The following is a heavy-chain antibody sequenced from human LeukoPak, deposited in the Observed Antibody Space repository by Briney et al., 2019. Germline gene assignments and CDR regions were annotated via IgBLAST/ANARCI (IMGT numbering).Heavy chain of an antibody. CDR1: GYTFTGYY. V-gene: IGHV1-2*02. D-gene: IGHD6-19*01. CDR3: AITAYSSGPIGAFDI. J-gene: IGHJ3*02. Sequence: GASVKVSCKASGYTFTGYYMHWVRRAPGQGLEWMGWINPNSGGTKYAQKFQGRVTVTRDTSISTAYMELSRLGSDDTAVYYCAITAYSSGPIGAFDIWGQGTMVTVSS. CDR2: INPNSGGT.